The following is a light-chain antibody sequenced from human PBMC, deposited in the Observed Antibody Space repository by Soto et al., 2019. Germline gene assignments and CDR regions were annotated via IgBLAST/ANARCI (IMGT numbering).Light chain of an antibody. Sequence: EIVMTQSPATLSVSPGERATLSCRASQSVSTKLAWYQQKRGQAPRVLIYGASTRATGIPARFSGSGSGTEFTLTISSLQSEDFAVYDCQHYNDWPPTWTFGQGTRVEIK. CDR1: QSVSTK. J-gene: IGKJ1*01. CDR2: GAS. CDR3: QHYNDWPPTWT. V-gene: IGKV3-15*01.